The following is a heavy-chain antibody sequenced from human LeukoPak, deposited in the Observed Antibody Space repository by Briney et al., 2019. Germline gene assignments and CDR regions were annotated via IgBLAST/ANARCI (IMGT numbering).Heavy chain of an antibody. CDR3: ARVRQTGAESDS. J-gene: IGHJ4*02. Sequence: GASVKVSCKASGYTFTGYYMYWVRQAPGQGLEWMGWINPNGGGTSYAQKFQDRVTMTRDTSINTAYMGLTRLASDDTAVYYCARVRQTGAESDSWGQGTLVTVSS. CDR1: GYTFTGYY. V-gene: IGHV1-2*02. D-gene: IGHD2-8*02. CDR2: INPNGGGT.